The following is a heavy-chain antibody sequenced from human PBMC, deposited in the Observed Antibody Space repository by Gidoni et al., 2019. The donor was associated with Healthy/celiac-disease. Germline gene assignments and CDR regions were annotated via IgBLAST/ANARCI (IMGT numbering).Heavy chain of an antibody. CDR2: ISSSSSYT. V-gene: IGHV3-11*05. CDR3: ARAYSNHHLPHYFDY. Sequence: QVQLVESGGGLVKPGGSLRLSCAASGFTFSDYYMSWIRQAPGKGLEWVSYISSSSSYTNYADSVKGRFTISRDNAKNSLYLQMNSLRAEDTAVYYCARAYSNHHLPHYFDYWGQGTLVTVSS. CDR1: GFTFSDYY. J-gene: IGHJ4*02. D-gene: IGHD4-4*01.